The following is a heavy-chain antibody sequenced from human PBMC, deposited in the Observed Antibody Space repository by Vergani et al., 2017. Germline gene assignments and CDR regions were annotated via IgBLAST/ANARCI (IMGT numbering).Heavy chain of an antibody. Sequence: EVQLVESGGGVVQPGGSLRLSCAASGFTFDDYAMHWVRQAPGTGLEWVSLISGDGGSTYYADSVKGRFTISRDNSKNSMYLQMNSLRTEDTALYYCAKAREADLRWYYYYGMDVWGQGTTVTVSS. V-gene: IGHV3-43*02. CDR1: GFTFDDYA. CDR3: AKAREADLRWYYYYGMDV. J-gene: IGHJ6*02. CDR2: ISGDGGST. D-gene: IGHD1-26*01.